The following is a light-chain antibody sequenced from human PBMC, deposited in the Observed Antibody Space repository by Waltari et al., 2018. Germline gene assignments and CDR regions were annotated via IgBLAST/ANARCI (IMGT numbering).Light chain of an antibody. Sequence: DIVMSQYPDSLAVSLGERATITCTSTPNLFSTSNNKDFLGWFQQKPGQPPKPLIYWASTRQPGVPDRFSGSGSGTDFTLTISSLQAEDVALYYCQQYYSAPITFGQGTRLEIK. J-gene: IGKJ5*01. CDR3: QQYYSAPIT. V-gene: IGKV4-1*01. CDR2: WAS. CDR1: PNLFSTSNNKDF.